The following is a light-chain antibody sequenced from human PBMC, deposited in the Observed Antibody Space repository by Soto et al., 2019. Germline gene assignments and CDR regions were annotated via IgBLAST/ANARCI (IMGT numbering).Light chain of an antibody. V-gene: IGKV3-15*01. J-gene: IGKJ1*01. CDR3: QQYNNWPRT. CDR1: QSVSSD. Sequence: EIVMTQSPATLSVSPGERATLSCTASQSVSSDLAWYHQKPGQAPRLLIYGASTRATGIPARFSGSGSGTEFTLTINSLQYEDFAVYYCQQYNNWPRTFGQGTKVDIK. CDR2: GAS.